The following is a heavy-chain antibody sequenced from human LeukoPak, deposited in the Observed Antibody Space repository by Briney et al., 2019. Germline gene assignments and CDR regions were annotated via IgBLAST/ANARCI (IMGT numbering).Heavy chain of an antibody. CDR1: GDTFSSYA. CDR3: ARRGRAFDI. J-gene: IGHJ3*02. V-gene: IGHV1-69*01. CDR2: IIPFFNTT. D-gene: IGHD3-10*01. Sequence: SVKVSCKASGDTFSSYAISWVRQAPGQGLEWMGGIIPFFNTTKYAQRFQGRVTVTADESTYTAYMELSSLRSEDTAVYYCARRGRAFDIWGQGTMVTVPS.